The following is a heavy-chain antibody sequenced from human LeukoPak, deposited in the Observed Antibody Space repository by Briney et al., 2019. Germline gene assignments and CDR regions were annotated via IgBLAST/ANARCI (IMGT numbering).Heavy chain of an antibody. CDR3: ARETSDGVGAWLDY. V-gene: IGHV3-20*04. CDR1: GFTFDDYG. Sequence: GGSLRLSCAASGFTFDDYGMSWVRQAPGKGLEWVSGINWNGGSTGYADSVKGRFTISRDNAKNSLYLQMNSLRADDTALYYCARETSDGVGAWLDYWGQGNLVTVSS. D-gene: IGHD1-26*01. CDR2: INWNGGST. J-gene: IGHJ4*02.